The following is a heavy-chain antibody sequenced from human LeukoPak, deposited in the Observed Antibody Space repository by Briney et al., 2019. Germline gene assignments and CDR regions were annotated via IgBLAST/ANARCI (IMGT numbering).Heavy chain of an antibody. D-gene: IGHD2-2*01. V-gene: IGHV1-8*02. CDR3: ARGARYCSSTSCPYSSSWYEY. Sequence: ASVNVSCKASGYTFTSYGISWVRQATGQGLEWMGWMNPNSGNTGYAQKFQGRVTMTRNTSISTAYMELSSLRSEDTAVYYCARGARYCSSTSCPYSSSWYEYWGQGTLVTVSS. CDR1: GYTFTSYG. J-gene: IGHJ4*02. CDR2: MNPNSGNT.